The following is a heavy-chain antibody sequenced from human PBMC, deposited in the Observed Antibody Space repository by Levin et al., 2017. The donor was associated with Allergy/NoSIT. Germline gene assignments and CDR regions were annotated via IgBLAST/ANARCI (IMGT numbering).Heavy chain of an antibody. J-gene: IGHJ4*02. CDR3: ARGNLYYFDY. V-gene: IGHV4-30-2*01. CDR1: GGSISSGGYS. Sequence: RSQTLSLTCAVSGGSISSGGYSWSWIRQPPGKGLEWIGYIYHSGSTYYNPSLKSRVTISVDRSKNQFSLKLSSVTAADTAVYYCARGNLYYFDYWGQGTLVTGSS. CDR2: IYHSGST.